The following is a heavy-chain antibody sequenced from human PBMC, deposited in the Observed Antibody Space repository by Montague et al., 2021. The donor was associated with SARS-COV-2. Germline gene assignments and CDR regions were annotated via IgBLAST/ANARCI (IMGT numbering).Heavy chain of an antibody. CDR1: GAPISSSSYS. CDR2: IYNSGST. CDR3: ARHARVSSGWPSPFPLFLDY. V-gene: IGHV4-39*01. J-gene: IGHJ4*02. D-gene: IGHD6-19*01. Sequence: SETLSLTCTVSGAPISSSSYSWGWIRQPPGKGLEWIGNIYNSGSTSYNPSLRSRVTMSADTAIKRFSLTLGSVTATDTAVYYCARHARVSSGWPSPFPLFLDYWGQGALVTVSS.